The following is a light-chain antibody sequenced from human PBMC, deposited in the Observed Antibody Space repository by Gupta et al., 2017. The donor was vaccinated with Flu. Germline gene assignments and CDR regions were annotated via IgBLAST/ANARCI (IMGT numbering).Light chain of an antibody. Sequence: SLGERASINCKSSQSVLYSSNNENYLAWYQQRPGQPPKLLIYWASTRESGVPDRFSGSGSGTDFTLTISSLQAEDVAVYYCQQYYSTPWTFGQGTNVEIK. CDR3: QQYYSTPWT. V-gene: IGKV4-1*01. CDR1: QSVLYSSNNENY. CDR2: WAS. J-gene: IGKJ1*01.